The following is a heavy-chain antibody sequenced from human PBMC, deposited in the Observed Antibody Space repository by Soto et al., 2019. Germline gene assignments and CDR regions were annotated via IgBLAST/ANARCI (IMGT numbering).Heavy chain of an antibody. CDR2: ICVDGGST. Sequence: GGSLRLSCAACGFTFSSYAMHWVRQAPGKGLEWVAVICVDGGSTYYADAVKGRFTISRDNSRDTLFLQMNSLRAEDTAVYYCARRPAGDSHWYFDLWGRGTLVTVSS. CDR1: GFTFSSYA. J-gene: IGHJ2*01. D-gene: IGHD2-21*01. CDR3: ARRPAGDSHWYFDL. V-gene: IGHV3-30-3*01.